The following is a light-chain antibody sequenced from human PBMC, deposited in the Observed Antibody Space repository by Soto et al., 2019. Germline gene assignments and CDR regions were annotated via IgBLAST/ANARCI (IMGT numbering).Light chain of an antibody. CDR3: QQCGFSPLT. CDR2: GAS. Sequence: EIVLTQSPGTLSLSPGERATLSCRASQSVSKNYLAWYQQKPGQAPRLLINGASSRATGIPDRFSGSGSGAAFTLTISRLEPEVFAVYYCQQCGFSPLTFGGETKVAIK. CDR1: QSVSKNY. J-gene: IGKJ4*01. V-gene: IGKV3-20*01.